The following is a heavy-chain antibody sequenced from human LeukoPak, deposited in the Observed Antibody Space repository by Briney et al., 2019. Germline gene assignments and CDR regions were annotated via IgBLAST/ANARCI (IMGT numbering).Heavy chain of an antibody. CDR2: IDGSGDTI. CDR3: SRRFDC. V-gene: IGHV3-48*02. Sequence: GGSLRLSVAASGFTFSDYSMNWFRQAPGKGLEWVSYIDGSGDTIYYADSVKGRFTISRDNAKNSLDLQMNSLRDEDTAVYYCSRRFDCWGQGTLVTVSS. J-gene: IGHJ4*02. CDR1: GFTFSDYS.